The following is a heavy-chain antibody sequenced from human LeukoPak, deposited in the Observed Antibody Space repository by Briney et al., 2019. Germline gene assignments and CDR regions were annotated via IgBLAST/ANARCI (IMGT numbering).Heavy chain of an antibody. Sequence: ASVKVSCKASGYTFTSYDINWVRQATGQGLEWMGWMNPNSGNTGYAQKFQGRVTITADESTSTAYMELSSLRSEDTAVYYCARWGGVQFDPWGQGTLVTVSS. CDR2: MNPNSGNT. V-gene: IGHV1-8*03. D-gene: IGHD2-8*01. CDR1: GYTFTSYD. J-gene: IGHJ5*02. CDR3: ARWGGVQFDP.